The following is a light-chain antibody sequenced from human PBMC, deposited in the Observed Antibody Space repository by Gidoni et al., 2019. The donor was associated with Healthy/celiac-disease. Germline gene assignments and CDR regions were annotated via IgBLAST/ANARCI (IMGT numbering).Light chain of an antibody. CDR2: DAS. V-gene: IGKV1-33*01. CDR1: QDISKY. CDR3: QQYDNLLS. J-gene: IGKJ4*01. Sequence: DIQMTQSPSSLSASVGDRVTITCQASQDISKYLNWYQQKPGKAPKLLTYDASNLETGVPSRFSGSGSGTDFTFTISSLQPEDIATYYCQQYDNLLSFGGGTKVEIK.